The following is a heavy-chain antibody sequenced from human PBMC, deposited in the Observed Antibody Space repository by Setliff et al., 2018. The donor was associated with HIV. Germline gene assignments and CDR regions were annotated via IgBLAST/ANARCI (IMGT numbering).Heavy chain of an antibody. V-gene: IGHV1-69*05. J-gene: IGHJ5*01. CDR3: ARDSGVSSGWKNWFDS. Sequence: KASGGTFSSYAISWVRQAPGQGLEWMGGIIPIYGTANYAQKFQGRVTITTDESTSTAYMDLSSLRSEDTAVYYCARDSGVSSGWKNWFDSWGQGTLGTVSS. CDR2: IIPIYGTA. CDR1: GGTFSSYA. D-gene: IGHD6-19*01.